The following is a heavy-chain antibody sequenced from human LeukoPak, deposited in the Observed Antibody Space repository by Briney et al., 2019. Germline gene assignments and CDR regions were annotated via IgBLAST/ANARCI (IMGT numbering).Heavy chain of an antibody. J-gene: IGHJ5*02. Sequence: SETLSLTCTVSGGSISSSSYYWGWIRQPPGKGLEWIGSIYYSGSTYYNPSLKSRVTISVDTSKNQFSLKLSSVTAADTAVYYCARRDNWNYGSWFDLWGQGTLVTVSS. D-gene: IGHD1-7*01. CDR1: GGSISSSSYY. CDR3: ARRDNWNYGSWFDL. V-gene: IGHV4-39*01. CDR2: IYYSGST.